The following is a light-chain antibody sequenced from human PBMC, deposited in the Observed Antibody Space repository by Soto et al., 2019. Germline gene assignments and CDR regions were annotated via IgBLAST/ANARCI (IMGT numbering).Light chain of an antibody. J-gene: IGKJ3*01. CDR2: GAS. V-gene: IGKV3-15*01. CDR1: QSVSST. Sequence: EIVMTQSPATLSVSPGERATLSCRASQSVSSTLAWYQQKPGQAPRLLIYGASTRATGIPATFSGSGSGTEFTLTISSLQSEDFALYYCQQYNNWPYTFGPGTKVDIK. CDR3: QQYNNWPYT.